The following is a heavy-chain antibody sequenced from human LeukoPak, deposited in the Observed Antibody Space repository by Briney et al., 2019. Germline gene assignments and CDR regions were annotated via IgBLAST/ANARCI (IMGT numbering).Heavy chain of an antibody. J-gene: IGHJ4*02. V-gene: IGHV4-59*08. CDR2: IYYSGST. CDR3: ARLVKTAGYYFDY. D-gene: IGHD2-21*01. CDR1: GGSISSYY. Sequence: KPSETLSLTCTVSGGSISSYYWSWIRQPPGKGLEWIGYIYYSGSTNYNPSLKSRVTISVDTSKNQFSLKLSSVTAADTAVYYCARLVKTAGYYFDYWGQGTLVTVSS.